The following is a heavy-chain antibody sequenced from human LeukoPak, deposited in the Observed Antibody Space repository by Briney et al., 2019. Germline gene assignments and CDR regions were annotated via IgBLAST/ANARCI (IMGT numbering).Heavy chain of an antibody. J-gene: IGHJ3*02. CDR3: ARGLTYYYDSSGYYYPDAFDI. V-gene: IGHV3-21*01. Sequence: GGPLRLSCAASGFTFSSYSMNWVRQAPGKGLEWVSSISSSSSYIYYADSVKGRFTISRGNAKNSLYLQMNSLRAEDTAVYYCARGLTYYYDSSGYYYPDAFDIWGQGTMVTVSS. D-gene: IGHD3-22*01. CDR2: ISSSSSYI. CDR1: GFTFSSYS.